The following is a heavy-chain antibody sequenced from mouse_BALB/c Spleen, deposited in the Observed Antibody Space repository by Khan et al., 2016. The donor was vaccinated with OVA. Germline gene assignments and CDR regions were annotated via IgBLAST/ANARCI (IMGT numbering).Heavy chain of an antibody. CDR2: ISYSGVT. V-gene: IGHV3-2*02. Sequence: EVKLVETGPGLVKPSQSLSLTCTVTGYSITSGYAWNWIRQFPGNKLEWMGYISYSGVTSYTPSLKSRISFTRDTSKNQFFLQLNSVTTEDTATYYCARGNYYGYYFDYWGQGTTLTVSS. J-gene: IGHJ2*01. CDR3: ARGNYYGYYFDY. CDR1: GYSITSGYA. D-gene: IGHD1-1*01.